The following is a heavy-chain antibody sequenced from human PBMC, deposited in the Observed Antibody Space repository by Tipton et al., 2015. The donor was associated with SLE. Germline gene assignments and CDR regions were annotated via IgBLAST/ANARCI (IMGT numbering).Heavy chain of an antibody. CDR2: IWYDGSNK. Sequence: RSLRLSCAGSGFIFSSYGIHWVRQAPGKGLEWVAVIWYDGSNKYYADSVKGRFTISRDNSKNTLYLQMNSLRAEDTAVYYCARGTTMLYDYWGQGTLVTVSS. CDR1: GFIFSSYG. D-gene: IGHD1-1*01. J-gene: IGHJ4*02. CDR3: ARGTTMLYDY. V-gene: IGHV3-33*08.